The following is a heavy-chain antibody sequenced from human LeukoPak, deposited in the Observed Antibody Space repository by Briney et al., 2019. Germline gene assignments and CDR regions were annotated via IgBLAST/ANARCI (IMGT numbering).Heavy chain of an antibody. CDR3: ARPKGLRYFENHAFDI. V-gene: IGHV3-48*03. J-gene: IGHJ3*02. CDR2: ISSSGSTI. D-gene: IGHD3-9*01. CDR1: GFTFSSYE. Sequence: GGSLRLSCAASGFTFSSYEMNWVRQAPGKGLEWVSYISSSGSTIYYADSVKGRFTISRANAKNSLYLQMNSLRAKDTAVYYCARPKGLRYFENHAFDIWGQGTMVTVSS.